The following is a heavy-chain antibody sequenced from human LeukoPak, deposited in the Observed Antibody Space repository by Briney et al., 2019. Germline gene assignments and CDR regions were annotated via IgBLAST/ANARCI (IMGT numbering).Heavy chain of an antibody. Sequence: GGSLRLSCAASGFTFSDYYMSWIRQAPGKGLEWVSYISSSGSTIYYADSVKGRFTISRDNAKNSLYLQMNSLRAEDTAVYYCASITTLLGYGDYEDDYWGQGTLVTVSS. CDR2: ISSSGSTI. J-gene: IGHJ4*02. D-gene: IGHD4-17*01. V-gene: IGHV3-11*01. CDR1: GFTFSDYY. CDR3: ASITTLLGYGDYEDDY.